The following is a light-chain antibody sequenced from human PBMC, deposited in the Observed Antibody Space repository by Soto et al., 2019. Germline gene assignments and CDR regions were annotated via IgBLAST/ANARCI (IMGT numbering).Light chain of an antibody. CDR2: DDT. V-gene: IGLV3-21*02. J-gene: IGLJ1*01. CDR1: NIGRKS. CDR3: QVWDSSSDHYV. Sequence: SYDLTQPPSVSVAPGQTARIPCGGNNIGRKSVHRYQQKPGQAPVLVVYDDTDRPSGIPERFSGSNSGNTAALSISRVEAGDEADDYCQVWDSSSDHYVFGTGNQMNVL.